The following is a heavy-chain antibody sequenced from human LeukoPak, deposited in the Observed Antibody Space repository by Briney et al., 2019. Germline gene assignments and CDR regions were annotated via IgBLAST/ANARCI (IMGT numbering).Heavy chain of an antibody. D-gene: IGHD4-17*01. CDR3: AKAAYGDYAGAFDI. CDR2: ISDSGAGK. V-gene: IGHV3-23*01. CDR1: GFTFSTYA. J-gene: IGHJ3*02. Sequence: GGSLRLSCAASGFTFSTYAITWVRQAPGKGLEWVSSISDSGAGKFYAAPVKGRFTTSRDNSKNTLYVQMNSLRAEDTAVYYCAKAAYGDYAGAFDIWGQGTMVIVSS.